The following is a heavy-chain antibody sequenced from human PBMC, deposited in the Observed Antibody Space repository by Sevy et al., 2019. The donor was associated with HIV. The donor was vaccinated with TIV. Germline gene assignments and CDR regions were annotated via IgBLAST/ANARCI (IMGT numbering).Heavy chain of an antibody. CDR3: ASTPLDIVVVVAATYNWFDP. D-gene: IGHD2-15*01. J-gene: IGHJ5*02. V-gene: IGHV4-39*01. Sequence: SETLSLTCTVSGGSISSSSYYWGWIRQPPGKGLEWIGSIYYRGSTYYNPSLKSRVTISVDTSKNQFSLKLSSVTAADTAVYYCASTPLDIVVVVAATYNWFDPWGQGTLVTVSS. CDR1: GGSISSSSYY. CDR2: IYYRGST.